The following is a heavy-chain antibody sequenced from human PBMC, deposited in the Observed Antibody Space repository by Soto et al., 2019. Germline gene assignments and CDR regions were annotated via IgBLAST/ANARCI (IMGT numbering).Heavy chain of an antibody. CDR1: GGSFSGYY. J-gene: IGHJ5*02. Sequence: SATLSLTCAVYGGSFSGYYWSWIRQPPGKGLEWIGEINHSGSTNYNPSLKSRVTISVDTSKNQFSLKLSSVTAADTAVYYCARGNYEVGSGSRRRRFDLWGKGTLVIV. CDR3: ARGNYEVGSGSRRRRFDL. D-gene: IGHD3-3*01. V-gene: IGHV4-34*01. CDR2: INHSGST.